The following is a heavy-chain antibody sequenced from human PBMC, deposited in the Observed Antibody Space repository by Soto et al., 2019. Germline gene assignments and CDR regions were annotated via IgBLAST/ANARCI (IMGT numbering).Heavy chain of an antibody. CDR1: GYSFTKYW. V-gene: IGHV5-51*01. Sequence: GESLKISCKGFGYSFTKYWVGWVRQMPGKGLEWMGIIYPGDSDTRYSPSFQGQVTTSADRYIDTAYLHWSSLKASDTAIYYCATTSFVGRHYSSAMDVWGQGTSVTVSS. CDR2: IYPGDSDT. D-gene: IGHD3-16*01. CDR3: ATTSFVGRHYSSAMDV. J-gene: IGHJ6*02.